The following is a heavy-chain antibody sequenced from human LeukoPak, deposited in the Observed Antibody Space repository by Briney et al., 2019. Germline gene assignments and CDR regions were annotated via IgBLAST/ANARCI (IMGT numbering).Heavy chain of an antibody. Sequence: PSQTLSLTCTVSGGSISSSSYYWGWIRQPPGKGLEWIGSIYYSGSTYYNPSLKSRVTISVDTSKNQFSLKLSSVTAADTAVYYCARQPMDHDSSGYYRKTLDYWGQGTLVTVSS. CDR3: ARQPMDHDSSGYYRKTLDY. V-gene: IGHV4-39*01. CDR1: GGSISSSSYY. CDR2: IYYSGST. J-gene: IGHJ4*02. D-gene: IGHD3-22*01.